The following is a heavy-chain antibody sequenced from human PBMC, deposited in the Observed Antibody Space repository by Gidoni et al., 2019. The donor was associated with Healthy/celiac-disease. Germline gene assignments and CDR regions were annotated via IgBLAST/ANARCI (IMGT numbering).Heavy chain of an antibody. CDR3: ARDEDYGGNDY. D-gene: IGHD4-17*01. CDR1: ACTFSRSS. CDR2: IIPIFGTA. V-gene: IGHV1-69*01. Sequence: QVQLRQSGAGVSKPGSSVQVSCHASACTFSRSSISWVRQSPGPGLEWMGGIIPIFGTAIYAQKFKGRDTITEDESTSTAYMELSSLRSEDSAVYYCARDEDYGGNDYWGQGTLVTVSS. J-gene: IGHJ4*02.